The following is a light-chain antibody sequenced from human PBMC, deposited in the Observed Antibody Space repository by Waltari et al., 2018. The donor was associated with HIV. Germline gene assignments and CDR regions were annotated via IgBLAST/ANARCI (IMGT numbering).Light chain of an antibody. CDR1: SSDVGGYYY. J-gene: IGLJ1*01. Sequence: QSALTQPPSASGSPGQSVTISCTGTSSDVGGYYYVSWYRHHPGKAPKLRIYEVSKRHSGVPDRVSGSKSGNTASLTVSGLQAEDEADYYCSSYAGRNGYVFGTGTKVTVL. CDR2: EVS. V-gene: IGLV2-8*01. CDR3: SSYAGRNGYV.